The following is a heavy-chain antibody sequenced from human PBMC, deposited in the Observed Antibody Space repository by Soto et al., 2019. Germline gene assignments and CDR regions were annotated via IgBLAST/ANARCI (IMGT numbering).Heavy chain of an antibody. CDR2: ISDSGHYI. Sequence: LRLSCAASGFTFSTYGMNWVRQAPGKGLEWLSSISDSGHYIYYADSVKGRFTISRDNAKSSLFLQMNSLRGEATAVYYCARSGLALPYSASHWFDPWGHGTLVAVSS. CDR3: ARSGLALPYSASHWFDP. V-gene: IGHV3-21*01. CDR1: GFTFSTYG. D-gene: IGHD3-22*01. J-gene: IGHJ5*02.